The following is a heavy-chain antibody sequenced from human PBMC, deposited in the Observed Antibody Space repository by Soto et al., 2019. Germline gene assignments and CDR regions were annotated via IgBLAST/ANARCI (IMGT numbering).Heavy chain of an antibody. V-gene: IGHV3-23*01. CDR1: GFSISSNA. J-gene: IGHJ4*02. D-gene: IGHD1-1*01. CDR3: AKDKPGTTSFDY. Sequence: GGSLRLSCAASGFSISSNAMYWVRQAPGKGLEWVSGISERGDTTHYADSVKGRFTISRDTSKNTLYLQLNTLKADDTAVYYCAKDKPGTTSFDYWGQGILVTVSS. CDR2: ISERGDTT.